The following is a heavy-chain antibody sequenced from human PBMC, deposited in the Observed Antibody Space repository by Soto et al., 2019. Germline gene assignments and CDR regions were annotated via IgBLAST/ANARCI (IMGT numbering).Heavy chain of an antibody. J-gene: IGHJ5*02. Sequence: GTPAKVCSKASGYTVSSYDVNWVLQATGQGLEWMGWMNPNSGNTGYAQKFQGRGSMTRKTSVSTAYMELSSLRSEDTAVYYCAVNWFDPWGQGTLVTVSS. CDR2: MNPNSGNT. CDR1: GYTVSSYD. CDR3: AVNWFDP. V-gene: IGHV1-8*02.